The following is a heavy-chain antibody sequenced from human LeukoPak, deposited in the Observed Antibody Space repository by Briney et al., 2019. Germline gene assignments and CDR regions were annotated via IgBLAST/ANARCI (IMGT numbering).Heavy chain of an antibody. V-gene: IGHV3-33*06. D-gene: IGHD3-22*01. J-gene: IGHJ4*02. Sequence: GGSLRLSCAASGFTFSSYGMHWVRQAPGKGLEWVAVIWYDGNNKYYADSVKGRFTISRDNSNNTLYLQMNSLRAEDTAVYYCAKEGALYDSSGYYYDYWGQGTLVTVSS. CDR3: AKEGALYDSSGYYYDY. CDR2: IWYDGNNK. CDR1: GFTFSSYG.